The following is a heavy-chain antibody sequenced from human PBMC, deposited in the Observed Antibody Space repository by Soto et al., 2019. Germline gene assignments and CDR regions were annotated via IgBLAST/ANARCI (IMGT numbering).Heavy chain of an antibody. CDR3: ATGTGPVVPVGYFDY. Sequence: PSETLSLTCTVSGGSISSGGYYWSWIRQHPGKGLEWIGYIYYSGSTYYNPSLKSRVTISVDTSKNQFSLKLSSVTAADTAVYYCATGTGPVVPVGYFDYWGQGTLVTVSS. D-gene: IGHD2-21*01. V-gene: IGHV4-31*03. CDR1: GGSISSGGYY. J-gene: IGHJ4*02. CDR2: IYYSGST.